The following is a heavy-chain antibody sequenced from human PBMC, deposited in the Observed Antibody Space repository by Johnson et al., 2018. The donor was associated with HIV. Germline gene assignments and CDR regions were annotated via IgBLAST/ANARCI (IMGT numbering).Heavy chain of an antibody. CDR2: ISRDGGTE. D-gene: IGHD3-16*01. CDR1: GFTFSSYG. V-gene: IGHV3-30*19. CDR3: AREAVTLRGWGHVFDI. J-gene: IGHJ3*02. Sequence: QVQLVESGGGVVHPGKSLRLSCVGSGFTFSSYGMHWVRQAPGEGLDWVAFISRDGGTEYYADSVKGRFAISRDNAKSSLYLQMNSLRAEDTAVYYCAREAVTLRGWGHVFDIWGQGTMVTVSS.